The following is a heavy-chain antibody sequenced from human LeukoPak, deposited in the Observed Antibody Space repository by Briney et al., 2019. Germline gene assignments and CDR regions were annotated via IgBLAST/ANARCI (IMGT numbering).Heavy chain of an antibody. CDR3: ARELLGHGYNSGDFDY. Sequence: PGGSLRLSCAASGFTFSSYWMNWVRQAPGKGLEWVANIKQDGSEKYYVDSVKGRFTISRDNAKNSLYLQMNSLRAEDTAVYHCARELLGHGYNSGDFDYWGQGTLVTVSS. J-gene: IGHJ4*02. D-gene: IGHD5-24*01. CDR1: GFTFSSYW. CDR2: IKQDGSEK. V-gene: IGHV3-7*01.